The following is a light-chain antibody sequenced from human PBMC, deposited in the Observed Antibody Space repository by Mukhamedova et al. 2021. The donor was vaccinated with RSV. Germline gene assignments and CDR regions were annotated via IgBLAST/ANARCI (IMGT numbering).Light chain of an antibody. CDR1: QSVSSY. CDR2: DAS. V-gene: IGKV3-11*01. Sequence: GERATLSCRASQSVSSYLAWYQQKPGQAPRLLIYDASNRATGIPARFSGSGSGTDFTLTISSLEPEDFAVYYCQQRSNWPGTFGQG. CDR3: QQRSNWPGT. J-gene: IGKJ2*01.